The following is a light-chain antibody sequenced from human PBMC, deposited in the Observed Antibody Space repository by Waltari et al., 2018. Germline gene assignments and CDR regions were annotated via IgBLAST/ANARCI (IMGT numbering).Light chain of an antibody. CDR1: ALPRKY. V-gene: IGLV3-10*01. CDR2: EDT. J-gene: IGLJ1*01. Sequence: SYELTQPPSVSVSPGQTARITCSGNALPRKYAYWFQQKSGQAPRLVIYEDTKRPSEIPERFSGSSSGTVATLTITGAQVDDEADYYCYSSDTTGLRVFGSGTTVVVL. CDR3: YSSDTTGLRV.